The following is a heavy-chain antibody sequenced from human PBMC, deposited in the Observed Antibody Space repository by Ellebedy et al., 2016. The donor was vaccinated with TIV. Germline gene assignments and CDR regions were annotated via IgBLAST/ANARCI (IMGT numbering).Heavy chain of an antibody. CDR2: ISSSSSYI. Sequence: PGGSLRLSCAASGFTFSSYSMNWVRQAPGKGPEWVSSISSSSSYIYYAASVKGRFTISRVNAKNSLYLQMNSLRAEDTAVYYCVREGGFCSGATFRWFDYWGQGTLVTVSS. D-gene: IGHD2-15*01. CDR3: VREGGFCSGATFRWFDY. J-gene: IGHJ4*02. V-gene: IGHV3-21*01. CDR1: GFTFSSYS.